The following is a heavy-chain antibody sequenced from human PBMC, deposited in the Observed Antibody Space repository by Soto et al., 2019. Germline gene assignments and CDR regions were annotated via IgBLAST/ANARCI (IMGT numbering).Heavy chain of an antibody. D-gene: IGHD3-22*01. J-gene: IGHJ4*02. CDR2: IYYSGST. CDR1: GGSISSGGYS. V-gene: IGHV4-30-2*05. Sequence: PSETLSLTCAVSGGSISSGGYSWSWIRQPPGKGLEWIGYIYYSGSTYYNPSLKSRVTISIDTSKNQFSLKLSSVTAADTAVYYCARENYDSIGWLDHWGQGTLVTVSS. CDR3: ARENYDSIGWLDH.